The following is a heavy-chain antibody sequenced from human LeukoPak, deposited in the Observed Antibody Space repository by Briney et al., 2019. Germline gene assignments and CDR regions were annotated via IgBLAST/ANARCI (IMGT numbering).Heavy chain of an antibody. J-gene: IGHJ5*02. CDR3: ASSSGGFNWFDP. Sequence: GRSLRLSCAASGFTFSSYAMHWVRQAPGKGLVWVSRINSDGSSTNYADSVKGRFTISRDNAKNTLYLQMNSLRVEDTAVYYCASSSGGFNWFDPWGQGTLVTVSS. V-gene: IGHV3-74*01. CDR1: GFTFSSYA. D-gene: IGHD3-22*01. CDR2: INSDGSST.